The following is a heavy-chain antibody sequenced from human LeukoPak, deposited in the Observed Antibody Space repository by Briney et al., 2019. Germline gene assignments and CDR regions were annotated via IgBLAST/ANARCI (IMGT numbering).Heavy chain of an antibody. CDR3: ARVRYQQLVLGWFDP. J-gene: IGHJ5*02. CDR1: GGSISSSSYY. CDR2: IYYSGST. Sequence: SETLSLTCTVSGGSISSSSYYWGWIRQPPGKGLEWIGSIYYSGSTYYNPSLKSRVTISVDTSKNQFSLKLSSVTAADTAVYYCARVRYQQLVLGWFDPWGQGTLVTVSS. V-gene: IGHV4-39*07. D-gene: IGHD6-6*01.